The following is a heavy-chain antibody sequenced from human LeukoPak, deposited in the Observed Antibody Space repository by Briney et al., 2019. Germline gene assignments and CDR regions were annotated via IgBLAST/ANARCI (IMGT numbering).Heavy chain of an antibody. V-gene: IGHV3-23*01. J-gene: IGHJ4*02. Sequence: GGSLRLSCAASGFTFSSYAMSWVRQAPEKGPEWVSAISGSGGSTYYADSVRGRFTISRDNSKNTLYLQMNSLRAEDTAVYYCAKEALEWLVQYYFDYWGQGTLVTVSS. CDR2: ISGSGGST. CDR1: GFTFSSYA. D-gene: IGHD3-3*01. CDR3: AKEALEWLVQYYFDY.